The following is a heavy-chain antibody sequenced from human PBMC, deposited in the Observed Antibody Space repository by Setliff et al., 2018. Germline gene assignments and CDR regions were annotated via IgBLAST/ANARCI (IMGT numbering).Heavy chain of an antibody. Sequence: GASVKVSCKASGYTFSESIVSWVRQAPGQGLEWMGWISSYNDVTNYAQSFQGRVTITTDTSKSAAYMDLRGLRLDDTAIYFCLRLVRYCSRTACQRTSGDEVWGQGTLVTVSS. J-gene: IGHJ4*01. CDR2: ISSYNDVT. D-gene: IGHD2-8*01. V-gene: IGHV1-18*01. CDR1: GYTFSESI. CDR3: LRLVRYCSRTACQRTSGDEV.